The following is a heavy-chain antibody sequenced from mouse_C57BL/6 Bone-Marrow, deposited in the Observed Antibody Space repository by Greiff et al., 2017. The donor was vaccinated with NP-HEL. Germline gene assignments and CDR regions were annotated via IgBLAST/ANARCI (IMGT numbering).Heavy chain of an antibody. V-gene: IGHV5-4*01. CDR1: GFTFSSYA. J-gene: IGHJ3*01. Sequence: VQRVESGGGLVKPGGSLKLSCAASGFTFSSYAMSWVRQTPEKRLEWVATISDGGSYTYYPDNVKGRFTISRDNAKNNLYLQMSHLKSEDTAMYYCARVLPTGAFAYWGQGTLVTVSA. D-gene: IGHD4-1*02. CDR2: ISDGGSYT. CDR3: ARVLPTGAFAY.